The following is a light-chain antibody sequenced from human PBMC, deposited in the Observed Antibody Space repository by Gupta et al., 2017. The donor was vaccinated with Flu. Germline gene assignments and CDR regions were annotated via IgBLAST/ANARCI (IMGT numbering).Light chain of an antibody. Sequence: DLVMPPSPLSMPVTPGEPASISCRSSQSLLHSNGYNYLDWYLQKPGQSPQLLIYLGSNRASGVPDKFSGSGSGTDFTLNISSVEAEDVGIYYCMQGQRTPPTFGHGTKLEIK. V-gene: IGKV2-28*01. CDR1: QSLLHSNGYNY. CDR3: MQGQRTPPT. CDR2: LGS. J-gene: IGKJ1*01.